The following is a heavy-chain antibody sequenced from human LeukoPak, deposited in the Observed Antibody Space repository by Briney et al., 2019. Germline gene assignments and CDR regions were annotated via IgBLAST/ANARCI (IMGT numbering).Heavy chain of an antibody. CDR1: GGSFSGYY. V-gene: IGHV4-34*01. D-gene: IGHD3-22*01. CDR3: ARATGDSSGYRSPFDY. CDR2: INHSGST. J-gene: IGHJ4*02. Sequence: SETLSLTCAVYGGSFSGYYWSWIRQPPGKGLEWIGEINHSGSTNYNPSLKSRVTMSVDTSKNQFSLKLSSVTAADTAVYYCARATGDSSGYRSPFDYWGQGTLVTVSS.